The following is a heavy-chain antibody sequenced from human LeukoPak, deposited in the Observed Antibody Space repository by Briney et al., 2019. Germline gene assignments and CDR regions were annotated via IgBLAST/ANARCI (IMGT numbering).Heavy chain of an antibody. CDR3: ARGGANKRVWFDP. CDR1: GYDFINYG. D-gene: IGHD6-25*01. V-gene: IGHV1-69*05. Sequence: GASVKVSCKASGYDFINYGISWVRQAPGQGLEWMGRIIPIFGTANYAQKFQGRVTITTDESTSTAYMELSSLRSEDTAVYYCARGGANKRVWFDPWGQGTLVTVSS. CDR2: IIPIFGTA. J-gene: IGHJ5*02.